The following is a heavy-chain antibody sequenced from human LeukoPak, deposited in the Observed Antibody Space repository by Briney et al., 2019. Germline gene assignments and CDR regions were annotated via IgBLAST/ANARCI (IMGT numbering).Heavy chain of an antibody. J-gene: IGHJ3*02. V-gene: IGHV3-48*01. Sequence: GGSLRLSCAASRLTFSNYGVNWVRQAPGKGLEWVSYINSRSSTIYYADSVRGRFTISRDNAKNSLYLQMNSLKAEDTAIYYCAREVGTPQAFDIWGQGTMVTVSS. CDR2: INSRSSTI. CDR1: RLTFSNYG. CDR3: AREVGTPQAFDI. D-gene: IGHD1-26*01.